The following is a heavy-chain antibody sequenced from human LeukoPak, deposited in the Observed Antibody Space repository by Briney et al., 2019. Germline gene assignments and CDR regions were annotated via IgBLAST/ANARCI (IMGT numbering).Heavy chain of an antibody. Sequence: PSETLSLTCAVYGGSFSGYYWSWIRQPPGKGLEWIGEINHSGSTNYNPSLKSRVTISVDTSKNQFSLKLSSVTAADTAVYYCAGVTPGDSSGYYYVHFDYWGQGTLVTVSS. CDR3: AGVTPGDSSGYYYVHFDY. D-gene: IGHD3-22*01. J-gene: IGHJ4*02. CDR1: GGSFSGYY. CDR2: INHSGST. V-gene: IGHV4-34*01.